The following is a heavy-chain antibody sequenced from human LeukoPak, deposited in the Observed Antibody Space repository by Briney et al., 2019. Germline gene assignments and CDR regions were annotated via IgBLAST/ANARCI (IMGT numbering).Heavy chain of an antibody. Sequence: SETLSLTCNVSGYSISSGYYWGWIRQSPGKGLEWIGRIYTSGSTNYNPSLKSRVTMSVDTSKNQFSLKLSSVTAADTAVYYCARGLPGLGSSGGDYWGQGTLVTVSS. J-gene: IGHJ4*02. CDR3: ARGLPGLGSSGGDY. V-gene: IGHV4-38-2*02. D-gene: IGHD6-6*01. CDR1: GYSISSGYY. CDR2: IYTSGST.